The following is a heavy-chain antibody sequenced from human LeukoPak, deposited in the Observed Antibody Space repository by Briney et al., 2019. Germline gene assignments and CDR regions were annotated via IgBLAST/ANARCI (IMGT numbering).Heavy chain of an antibody. CDR2: ITSSSTYI. J-gene: IGHJ4*02. Sequence: GGSLRLSCAASGFTFSTYSMNWVRRAPGKGLEWVSSITSSSTYIYYADSVKGRFTISRDNAKSSLYLQMNSLRAEDTAVYYCARTPESSGYFPWYFDYWGQGTLVTVSS. D-gene: IGHD3-22*01. V-gene: IGHV3-21*01. CDR1: GFTFSTYS. CDR3: ARTPESSGYFPWYFDY.